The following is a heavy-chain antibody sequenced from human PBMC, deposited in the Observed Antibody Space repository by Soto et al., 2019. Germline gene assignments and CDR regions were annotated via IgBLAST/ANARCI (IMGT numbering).Heavy chain of an antibody. CDR1: GFTFSSYA. J-gene: IGHJ4*02. V-gene: IGHV3-21*06. Sequence: GGSLRLSCAASGFTFSSYAMNWVRQAPGKGLEWVSSISSTTNYIYYGDSMKGRFTISRDNAKNSLYLEKNSLRAEDTAVYYCARESEDLTSNFDYWGQGTLVTVSS. CDR2: ISSTTNYI. CDR3: ARESEDLTSNFDY.